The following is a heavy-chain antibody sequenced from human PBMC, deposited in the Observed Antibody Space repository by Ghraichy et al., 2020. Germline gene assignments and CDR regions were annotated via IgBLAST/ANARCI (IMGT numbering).Heavy chain of an antibody. CDR2: VYSSGDT. V-gene: IGHV4-61*02. J-gene: IGHJ6*03. CDR3: ARSEIETPINYSFYYMDV. CDR1: GDAISSPTYY. D-gene: IGHD5-18*01. Sequence: SQTLSLTCTVSGDAISSPTYYWNWIRQSAGRGLEWIGRVYSSGDTKYNPSLKSRVTMSVDTSKNQFSMTLNSVTAADTAVYYCARSEIETPINYSFYYMDVWGKGTAVIVSS.